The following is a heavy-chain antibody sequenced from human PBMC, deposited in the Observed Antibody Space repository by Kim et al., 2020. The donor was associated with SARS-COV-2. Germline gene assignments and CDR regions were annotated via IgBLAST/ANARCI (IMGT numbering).Heavy chain of an antibody. CDR2: INSDSTNI. D-gene: IGHD3-9*01. J-gene: IGHJ4*02. CDR3: VREFRPGTGRHLDY. CDR1: GLTFTGHT. Sequence: GGSLRLSCAASGLTFTGHTMNWIRQAPGKGLEWVSSINSDSTNILSADSVRGRFTTSRDNSRSSLYLQMSSLRAEDTAVYYCVREFRPGTGRHLDYWGQGSLVIVSS. V-gene: IGHV3-21*01.